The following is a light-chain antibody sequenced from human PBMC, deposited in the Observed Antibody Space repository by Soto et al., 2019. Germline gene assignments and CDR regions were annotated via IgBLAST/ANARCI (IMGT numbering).Light chain of an antibody. V-gene: IGLV2-14*03. Sequence: QSALTQPASWSGAPGQSITISCTGTINDVGADKYVSWYQQHPGKVPQLMIYDVSIRPSGVSNRYSGSKSGNTASLTISGLQAEDEADYCCSSGTPSSTWVFGAGTKLTVL. CDR3: SSGTPSSTWV. CDR1: INDVGADKY. J-gene: IGLJ3*02. CDR2: DVS.